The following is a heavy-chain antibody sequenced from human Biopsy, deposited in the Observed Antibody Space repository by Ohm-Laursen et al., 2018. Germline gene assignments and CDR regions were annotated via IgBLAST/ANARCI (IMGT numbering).Heavy chain of an antibody. CDR1: GYTFTDYR. Sequence: SVNASCKASGYTFTDYRLYWVRQAPGRGLDLMGWIDPNTGDTDYPQKFQGRVTMTSDTSIDTAYVELSSLTSGDTAVYYCALGEPFDYWGQGTLVTVSS. J-gene: IGHJ4*02. CDR2: IDPNTGDT. V-gene: IGHV1-2*02. D-gene: IGHD3-16*01. CDR3: ALGEPFDY.